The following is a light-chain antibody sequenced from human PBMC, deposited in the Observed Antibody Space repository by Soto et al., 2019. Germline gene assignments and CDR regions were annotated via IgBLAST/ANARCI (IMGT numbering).Light chain of an antibody. Sequence: QSVLTQPASVSGSPGQSITISCTGTSSDVGSYHLVSWYQQHPGKAPKLMIYAVTERPSGISNRFSGSKSGSTASLTISGLRAEDEADYYCCTYAGNNVILFGGGTQLTVL. V-gene: IGLV2-23*02. J-gene: IGLJ3*02. CDR1: SSDVGSYHL. CDR2: AVT. CDR3: CTYAGNNVIL.